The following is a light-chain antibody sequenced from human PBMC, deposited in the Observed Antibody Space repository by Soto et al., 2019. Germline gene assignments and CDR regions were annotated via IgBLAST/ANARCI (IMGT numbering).Light chain of an antibody. V-gene: IGLV2-14*01. CDR2: GVS. Sequence: QSALTQPASVSGSPGQSITISCTGTSSDVGNYNYVAWYQQHPGKAPKLMIYGVSNRPSGVSNRFSGSKSGNTASLTISGLQAEDEADYYCSSYTNNNTPVFGGGTKLTVL. CDR3: SSYTNNNTPV. J-gene: IGLJ2*01. CDR1: SSDVGNYNY.